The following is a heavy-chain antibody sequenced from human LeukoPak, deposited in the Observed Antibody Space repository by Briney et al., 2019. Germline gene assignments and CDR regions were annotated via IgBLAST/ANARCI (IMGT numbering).Heavy chain of an antibody. CDR1: GFTFTNYA. V-gene: IGHV3-23*01. CDR3: AKVPYSDYGSGRPPFMDV. J-gene: IGHJ6*02. Sequence: PGGSLRLSCVASGFTFTNYAMSWIRQAPGKGLEWVSTISNTGTDTYYADSVQGRFTISRDNSENTLYLQMINLRAEDTAIYYCAKVPYSDYGSGRPPFMDVWGQGTTVAVSS. D-gene: IGHD3-10*01. CDR2: ISNTGTDT.